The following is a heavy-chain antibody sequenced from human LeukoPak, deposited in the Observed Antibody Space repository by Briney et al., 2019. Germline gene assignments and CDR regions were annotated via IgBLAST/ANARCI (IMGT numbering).Heavy chain of an antibody. J-gene: IGHJ3*02. CDR2: IYHSGST. CDR1: GGSISSGYY. CDR3: ARHFNGQWELLENAFDI. V-gene: IGHV4-38-2*02. D-gene: IGHD1-26*01. Sequence: SETLSLTCTVSGGSISSGYYWGWIRQPPGKGLEWIGSIYHSGSTYYNPSLKSRVTISVDTSKNQFSLKLSSVTAADTAVYYCARHFNGQWELLENAFDIWGQGTMVTVSS.